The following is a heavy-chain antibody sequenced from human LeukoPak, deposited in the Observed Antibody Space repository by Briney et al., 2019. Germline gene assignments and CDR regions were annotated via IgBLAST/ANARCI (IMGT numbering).Heavy chain of an antibody. CDR2: IIPLFGTP. Sequence: SVNLSYKASGATFSSYAISWVRQAPGQGLGWIGDIIPLFGTPNYAKQFPGRVTITADESMSTAYMELSSLRSEDTAVYYCARGDSSGYYDWGQGTLVTVSS. V-gene: IGHV1-69*01. CDR3: ARGDSSGYYD. D-gene: IGHD3-22*01. J-gene: IGHJ4*02. CDR1: GATFSSYA.